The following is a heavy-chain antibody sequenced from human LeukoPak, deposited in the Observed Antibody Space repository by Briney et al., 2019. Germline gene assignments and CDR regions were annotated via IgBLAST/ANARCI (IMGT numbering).Heavy chain of an antibody. CDR3: ARHSGSYSSSWFDY. CDR2: IYYSGST. Sequence: SETLSLTCTVSGGSLITSSFYWGWIRQPPGEGLEWIGSIYYSGSTSYNPSLKSRVTISVDTSKNQFSLKLSSVTAADTAVYYCARHSGSYSSSWFDYWGEGTLVTVSS. CDR1: GGSLITSSFY. D-gene: IGHD6-13*01. J-gene: IGHJ4*02. V-gene: IGHV4-39*01.